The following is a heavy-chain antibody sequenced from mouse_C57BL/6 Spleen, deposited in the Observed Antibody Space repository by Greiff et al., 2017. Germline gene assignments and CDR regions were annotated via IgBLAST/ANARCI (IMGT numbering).Heavy chain of an antibody. CDR1: GYTFTSYW. V-gene: IGHV1-50*01. Sequence: QVQLQQPGAELVKPGASVKLSCKASGYTFTSYWMQWVKQRPGQGLEWIGEIDPSDSYTNYNQKFKGKATLTVDTSSSTAYMQLSSLTSEDSAVYYCARRSSGYWFAYWGQGTLVTVSA. J-gene: IGHJ3*01. D-gene: IGHD3-2*02. CDR3: ARRSSGYWFAY. CDR2: IDPSDSYT.